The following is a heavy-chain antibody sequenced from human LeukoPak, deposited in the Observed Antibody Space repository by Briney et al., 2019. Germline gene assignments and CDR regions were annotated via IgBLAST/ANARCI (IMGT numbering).Heavy chain of an antibody. D-gene: IGHD1-26*01. V-gene: IGHV3-15*01. J-gene: IGHJ4*02. CDR1: GFTFSNAW. Sequence: GGSLRLSCAGSGFTFSNAWMSWVRQAPGKGLEWVGCIKSRTNDETTDYSEPVKGRFSISRDDSKNMLDLHMSSLKTEDTAVYYCTPHPSGNYFGSVFDYWGPGTLVTVSS. CDR2: IKSRTNDETT. CDR3: TPHPSGNYFGSVFDY.